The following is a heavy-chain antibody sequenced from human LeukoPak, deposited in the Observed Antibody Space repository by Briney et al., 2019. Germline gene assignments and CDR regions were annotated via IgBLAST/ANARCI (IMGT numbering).Heavy chain of an antibody. Sequence: ASVKVSCKASGYTFTSYAMHWVRQAPGQRLEWMGWINAGNGNTKYSQKFQGRVTITRDTSASTAYMELSSLRSEDTAVYYCARAGDGYNSVGYYYGMDVWGQGTTVTVSS. J-gene: IGHJ6*02. V-gene: IGHV1-3*01. CDR2: INAGNGNT. CDR3: ARAGDGYNSVGYYYGMDV. CDR1: GYTFTSYA. D-gene: IGHD5-24*01.